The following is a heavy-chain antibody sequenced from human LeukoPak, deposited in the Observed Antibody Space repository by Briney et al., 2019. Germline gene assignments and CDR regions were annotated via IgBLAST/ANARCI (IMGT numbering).Heavy chain of an antibody. V-gene: IGHV5-51*01. D-gene: IGHD3-22*01. CDR2: IYPGDSDT. CDR1: GHSFTSYW. Sequence: GESLKISCKGSGHSFTSYWIAWVRQMPGKGLEWMGIIYPGDSDTRYSPSSQGQVTISVDKSISTAYLQWSSLKASDTAMYYCARRGYYDSSTGKNWFDPWGQGTLVTVSS. CDR3: ARRGYYDSSTGKNWFDP. J-gene: IGHJ5*02.